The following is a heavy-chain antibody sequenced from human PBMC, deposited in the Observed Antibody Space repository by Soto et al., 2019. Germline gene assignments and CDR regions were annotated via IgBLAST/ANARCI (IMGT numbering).Heavy chain of an antibody. Sequence: EVQLVESGGGVERPGGSLRLSCAASGFNFDDYAMTWVRQPPGKGLEWVSGINWNGGSTYYADSVKGRFTISRDSAKNSLYLQMTSLRAEDTALYYCARGPYSRSSSWSLDPWGQGTLVTVSS. J-gene: IGHJ5*02. CDR2: INWNGGST. CDR3: ARGPYSRSSSWSLDP. V-gene: IGHV3-20*04. D-gene: IGHD6-6*01. CDR1: GFNFDDYA.